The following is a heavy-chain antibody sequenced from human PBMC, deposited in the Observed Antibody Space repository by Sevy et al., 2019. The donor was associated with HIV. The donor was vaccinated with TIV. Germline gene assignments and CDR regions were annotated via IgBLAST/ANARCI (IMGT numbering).Heavy chain of an antibody. V-gene: IGHV1-2*02. CDR2: INANGGGT. J-gene: IGHJ6*02. CDR1: GYTFTDYY. D-gene: IGHD3-16*01. CDR3: ARKGEALSPSYGMDV. Sequence: ASVKVSCKASGYTFTDYYIHWVRQAPGQGLEWMGWINANGGGTHFAQKFQGRVTMTRDQSISTAYMDLRRLTSDDTAVYYCARKGEALSPSYGMDVWGLGTTVTVSS.